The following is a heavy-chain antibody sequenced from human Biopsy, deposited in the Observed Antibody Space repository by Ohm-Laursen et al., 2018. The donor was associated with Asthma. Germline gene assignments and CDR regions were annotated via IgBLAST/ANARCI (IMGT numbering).Heavy chain of an antibody. CDR1: GDSVSNYA. Sequence: SSVKVSCKASGDSVSNYAISWVRQAPGQGLEWMGGLIPVLGTPDHAQMFEGRVTITADESTSTAYMELGSLSSEDTAVYYCARGYSGSDRIVYYYSGLEVWGQGTTVTVSS. CDR2: LIPVLGTP. J-gene: IGHJ6*02. V-gene: IGHV1-69*01. CDR3: ARGYSGSDRIVYYYSGLEV. D-gene: IGHD5-12*01.